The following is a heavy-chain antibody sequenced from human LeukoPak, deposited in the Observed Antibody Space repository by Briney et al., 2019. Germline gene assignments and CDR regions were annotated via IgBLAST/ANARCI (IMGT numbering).Heavy chain of an antibody. J-gene: IGHJ6*02. V-gene: IGHV4-34*01. CDR1: GGSFSGYY. CDR3: ARGRCVGDTSRLYYYYYGMDV. CDR2: INHSGSI. Sequence: SETLSLTCAVYGGSFSGYYWSWIRQPPGKGLEWIGEINHSGSINYNPSLKSRVTISVDTSKNQFSLKLSSVTAADTAVYYCARGRCVGDTSRLYYYYYGMDVWGQGTTVTVSS. D-gene: IGHD2-2*01.